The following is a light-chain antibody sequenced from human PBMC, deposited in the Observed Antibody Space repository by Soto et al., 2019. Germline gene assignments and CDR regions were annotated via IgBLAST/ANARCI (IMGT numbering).Light chain of an antibody. CDR1: TSNVGSYNY. CDR3: SSYTSSSTWV. Sequence: QSVLTQPASVSGSPGQSITISCTGTTSNVGSYNYVSWYQKNPGKAPKLLVYDVSNRPSGVSNRFSGSKSGNTASLTISGHQPEDEADYYCSSYTSSSTWVFGGGTKLTVL. V-gene: IGLV2-14*01. CDR2: DVS. J-gene: IGLJ3*02.